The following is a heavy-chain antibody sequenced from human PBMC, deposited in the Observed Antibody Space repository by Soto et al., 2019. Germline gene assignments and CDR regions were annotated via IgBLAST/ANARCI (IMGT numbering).Heavy chain of an antibody. CDR3: ARTSRGTGTKSVYFDY. D-gene: IGHD1-7*01. CDR2: IYYTGTT. Sequence: PSETLSLTCTVTGASISSDNYYWTWIRQHPGKGPEWIGFIYYTGTTYYNPSLKSRVTISVDTSKNQFSLKLSSVTAADTAVYYCARTSRGTGTKSVYFDYWGQGTLVTVSS. CDR1: GASISSDNYY. V-gene: IGHV4-31*03. J-gene: IGHJ4*02.